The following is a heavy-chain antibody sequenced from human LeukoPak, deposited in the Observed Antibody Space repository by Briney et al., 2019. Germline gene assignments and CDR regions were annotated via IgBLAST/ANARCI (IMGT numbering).Heavy chain of an antibody. Sequence: GGSLRLSCAASGFTFNTYAMTWVRQAPGKGLEWVSAIGGSGGSTDYADSVKGRFTISRDNSKNTLYLQMNSLRAEDTAVYYCAKGAWLDYWGQGTLVTVSS. CDR2: IGGSGGST. CDR1: GFTFNTYA. V-gene: IGHV3-23*01. CDR3: AKGAWLDY. D-gene: IGHD3-10*01. J-gene: IGHJ1*01.